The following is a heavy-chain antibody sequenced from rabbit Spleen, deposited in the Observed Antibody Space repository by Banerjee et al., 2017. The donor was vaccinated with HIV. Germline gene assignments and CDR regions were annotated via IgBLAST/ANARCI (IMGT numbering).Heavy chain of an antibody. CDR1: GFSFNNDYV. V-gene: IGHV1S45*01. J-gene: IGHJ6*01. D-gene: IGHD1-1*01. Sequence: QQQLVESGGGLVKPGASLTLTCKASGFSFNNDYVMCWVRQAPGKGLEWIACIDAGSSGFTYHASWAKGRFTISKTSSTTVTLQMTSLTAADTATYFCARDSSSSFSSYGMDLWGPGTLVTVS. CDR2: IDAGSSGFT. CDR3: ARDSSSSFSSYGMDL.